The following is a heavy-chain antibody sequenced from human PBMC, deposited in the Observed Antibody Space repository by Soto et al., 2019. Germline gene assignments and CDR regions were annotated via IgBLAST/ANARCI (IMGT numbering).Heavy chain of an antibody. CDR1: GFTFRNYG. Sequence: PGGSLRLSCAASGFTFRNYGMNWVRQAPGKGLEWVSYIGLGSSTKYYADSVEGRFTISRDNAKNSLYLQMNSLRAEDTAVYYCARDQLYYNDISGRPLNAFDVWGQGTMVTVS. J-gene: IGHJ3*01. CDR3: ARDQLYYNDISGRPLNAFDV. V-gene: IGHV3-48*01. D-gene: IGHD3-22*01. CDR2: IGLGSSTK.